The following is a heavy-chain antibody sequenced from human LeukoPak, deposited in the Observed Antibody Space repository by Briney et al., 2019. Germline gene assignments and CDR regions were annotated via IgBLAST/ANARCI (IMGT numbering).Heavy chain of an antibody. CDR2: IYHSGST. CDR3: ARVVGYVWGSYRPDAFDI. CDR1: GGSFSGYS. J-gene: IGHJ3*02. D-gene: IGHD3-16*02. Sequence: SETLSLTCAVYGGSFSGYSWSWIRQPPGKGLEWIGYIYHSGSTYYNPSLKSRVTISVDRSKNQFSLKLSSVTAADTAVYYCARVVGYVWGSYRPDAFDIWGQGTMVTVSS. V-gene: IGHV4-30-2*01.